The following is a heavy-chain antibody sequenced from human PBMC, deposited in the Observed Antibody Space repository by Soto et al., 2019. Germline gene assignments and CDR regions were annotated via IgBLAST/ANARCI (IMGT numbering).Heavy chain of an antibody. D-gene: IGHD6-19*01. J-gene: IGHJ4*02. V-gene: IGHV1-18*01. CDR2: ISAYNGNT. CDR3: ARDPNSSGWYPVDY. Sequence: ASVKVSRKASGYTFTSYGISWVRQAPGQGLEWMGWISAYNGNTNYAQKLQGRVTMTTDTSTSTAYMELRSLRSDDTAVYYCARDPNSSGWYPVDYWGQGTLVTVSS. CDR1: GYTFTSYG.